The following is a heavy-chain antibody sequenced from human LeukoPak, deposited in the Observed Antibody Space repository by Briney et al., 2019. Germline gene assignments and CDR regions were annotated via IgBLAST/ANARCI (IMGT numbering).Heavy chain of an antibody. V-gene: IGHV1-8*01. CDR1: GYTFTSYD. D-gene: IGHD3-16*02. Sequence: ASVKVSCKASGYTFTSYDINWVRQATGQGLEWMGWVNPNSGNTGYAQKFQGRVTMTRNTSISTAYMELSSLRSEDTAVYYCARSPSRLRLGELSLGYYFDYWGQGTLVTVSS. J-gene: IGHJ4*02. CDR2: VNPNSGNT. CDR3: ARSPSRLRLGELSLGYYFDY.